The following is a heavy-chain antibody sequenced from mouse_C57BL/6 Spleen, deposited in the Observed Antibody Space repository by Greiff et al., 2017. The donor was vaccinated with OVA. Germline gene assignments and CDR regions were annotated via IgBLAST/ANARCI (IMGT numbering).Heavy chain of an antibody. CDR1: GYSFTSYY. V-gene: IGHV1-66*01. J-gene: IGHJ3*01. D-gene: IGHD2-4*01. Sequence: QVQLKESGPELVKPGASVKISCKASGYSFTSYYIHWVKQRPGQGLEWIGWIYPGSGNTKYNEKFKGKATLTADTSSSTAYMQLSSLTSEDSAVYYCARNDYDSAWFAYWGQGTLVTVSA. CDR2: IYPGSGNT. CDR3: ARNDYDSAWFAY.